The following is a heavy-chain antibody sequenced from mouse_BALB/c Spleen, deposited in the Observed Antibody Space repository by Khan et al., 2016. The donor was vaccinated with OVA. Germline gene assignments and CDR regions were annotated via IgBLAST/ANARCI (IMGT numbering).Heavy chain of an antibody. D-gene: IGHD1-1*01. V-gene: IGHV5-6-5*01. Sequence: EVQLQESGGGLVKPGGSLKLSCAASGFTFSSYAMSWVRQTPEKRLEWVASMSSGGSTYYPDSVKGRFTISRDNARNILYLQMSSLRSEDTAMYYCARVYGSSGVDYGGQGTTLTVSS. CDR1: GFTFSSYA. J-gene: IGHJ2*01. CDR2: MSSGGST. CDR3: ARVYGSSGVDY.